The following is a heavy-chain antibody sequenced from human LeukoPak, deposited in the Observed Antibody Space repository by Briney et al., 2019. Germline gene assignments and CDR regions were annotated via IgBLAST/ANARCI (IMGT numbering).Heavy chain of an antibody. D-gene: IGHD5-12*01. V-gene: IGHV3-30*18. J-gene: IGHJ4*02. Sequence: GGSLRLSCVVSVFTFSTYEMNWVRQAPGKGLEGVTSISYYGNDKYYGDSVKARFTISRDNHKNTLYLQMHSLRPEDTAVYYCGKDDIIVARIREIDSWGEGSLVTVSP. CDR1: VFTFSTYE. CDR2: ISYYGNDK. CDR3: GKDDIIVARIREIDS.